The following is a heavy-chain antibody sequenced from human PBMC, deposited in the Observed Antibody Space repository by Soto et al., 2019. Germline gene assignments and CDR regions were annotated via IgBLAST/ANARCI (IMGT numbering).Heavy chain of an antibody. CDR1: GGTFSSYA. CDR3: SRDPSNWKFDFYYCSGMDV. D-gene: IGHD1-20*01. V-gene: IGHV1-69*01. CDR2: LIPIFGTA. Sequence: QVQLVQSGAEVKKPGSSVKVSCKASGGTFSSYAISWVRQAPGQGLEWMGGLIPIFGTANYAQKFQGRVTITAAESTSTAYRELSSLRAEDTAVYYCSRDPSNWKFDFYYCSGMDVWGQGTTVTVSS. J-gene: IGHJ6*02.